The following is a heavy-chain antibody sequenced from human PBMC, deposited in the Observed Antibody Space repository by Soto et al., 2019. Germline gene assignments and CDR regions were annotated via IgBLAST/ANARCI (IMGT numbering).Heavy chain of an antibody. V-gene: IGHV6-1*01. CDR2: TYYRSTRWYN. Sequence: TLSLTCAISGDSVSSNSAAWNWLRQSPSRGLEWLGRTYYRSTRWYNDYAVSVKSRIAVNPDTSKNQFSLHLNSVTPEDTAVYYCAGTTSLQLYYMDVWDKGTTVTVSS. D-gene: IGHD1-7*01. CDR3: AGTTSLQLYYMDV. CDR1: GDSVSSNSAA. J-gene: IGHJ6*03.